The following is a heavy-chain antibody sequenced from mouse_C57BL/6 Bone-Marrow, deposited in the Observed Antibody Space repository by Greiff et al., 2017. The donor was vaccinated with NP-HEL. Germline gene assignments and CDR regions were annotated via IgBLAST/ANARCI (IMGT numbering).Heavy chain of an antibody. D-gene: IGHD2-4*01. V-gene: IGHV1-22*01. CDR1: GYTFTDYN. CDR3: ARRSYYYDYDGSWFAY. CDR2: INPNNGGT. Sequence: EVQLQQSGPELVKPGASVKMSCKASGYTFTDYNMHWVKQSHGKSLEWIGYINPNNGGTSYNQKFKGKATLTVNKSSSTAYMELRSLTSEDSAVYYGARRSYYYDYDGSWFAYWGQGTLVTVSA. J-gene: IGHJ3*01.